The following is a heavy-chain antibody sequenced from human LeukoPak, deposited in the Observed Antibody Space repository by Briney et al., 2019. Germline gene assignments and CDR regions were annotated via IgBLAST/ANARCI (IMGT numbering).Heavy chain of an antibody. CDR2: IRYDGTIK. D-gene: IGHD1-1*01. V-gene: IGHV3-30*02. Sequence: PGGSLRLSCAASGFTFTDYGIHWVRQAPGKGLEWMAFIRYDGTIKYYADSVKGRFTISRDNSRNTLYLQMNSLRTEATAVYYCAKEGTASKPSDLEYWGHGTLGTASS. CDR1: GFTFTDYG. J-gene: IGHJ4*01. CDR3: AKEGTASKPSDLEY.